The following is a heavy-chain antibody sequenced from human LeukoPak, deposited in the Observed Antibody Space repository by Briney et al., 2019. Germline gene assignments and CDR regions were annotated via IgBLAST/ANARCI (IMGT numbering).Heavy chain of an antibody. CDR3: ARRAYPSSDFSYWFDG. D-gene: IGHD3-3*01. J-gene: IGHJ5*02. Sequence: GESLKTSCKGSGYSLTSYWIGWVRQMPGKGLDWMGIIYPGDSDARYSPSFQGQVTISADKSISTAYLQWSSLKASDTAMYDCARRAYPSSDFSYWFDGWGQGTLVTVSS. V-gene: IGHV5-51*01. CDR1: GYSLTSYW. CDR2: IYPGDSDA.